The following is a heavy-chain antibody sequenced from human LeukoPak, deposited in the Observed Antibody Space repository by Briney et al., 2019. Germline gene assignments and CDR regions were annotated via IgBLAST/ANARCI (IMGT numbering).Heavy chain of an antibody. CDR1: GYTFTSYG. J-gene: IGHJ4*02. CDR3: AIEVGATEMRPYYFDY. Sequence: GASVKVSCKASGYTFTSYGISWVRQAPGQGLEWMGWISAYNGNTNYAQKLQGRVTMTTDTSTSTAYMGLRSLRSDDTAVYYCAIEVGATEMRPYYFDYWGQGTLVTVSS. CDR2: ISAYNGNT. D-gene: IGHD1-26*01. V-gene: IGHV1-18*01.